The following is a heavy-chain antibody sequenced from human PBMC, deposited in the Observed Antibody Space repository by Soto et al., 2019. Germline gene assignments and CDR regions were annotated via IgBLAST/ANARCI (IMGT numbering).Heavy chain of an antibody. CDR2: IYYSGST. CDR1: GGSISSGGYY. V-gene: IGHV4-31*03. CDR3: ARWPLSYGDYVMRGSDY. D-gene: IGHD4-17*01. Sequence: QVQLQESGPGLVKPSQTLSLTCTVSGGSISSGGYYWSWIRQHPGKGLEWIGYIYYSGSTYYNPSLKSRVTISVDTSKNQFSLKLSSVTAADTAVYYCARWPLSYGDYVMRGSDYWGQGTLVTVSS. J-gene: IGHJ4*02.